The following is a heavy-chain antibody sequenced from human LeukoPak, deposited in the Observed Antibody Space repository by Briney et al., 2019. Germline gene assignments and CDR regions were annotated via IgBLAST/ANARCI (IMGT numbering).Heavy chain of an antibody. CDR2: ISSSSSYI. CDR1: GFTFSSYS. V-gene: IGHV3-21*01. J-gene: IGHJ4*02. D-gene: IGHD6-19*01. CDR3: ARVGSGWTLDY. Sequence: GGSLRLSCAASGFTFSSYSINWVRQAPGKGLEWVLSISSSSSYIYYADSVKGRFTISRDNAKNSLYLQMNSLRAEDTAVYYCARVGSGWTLDYWGQGTLVTVSS.